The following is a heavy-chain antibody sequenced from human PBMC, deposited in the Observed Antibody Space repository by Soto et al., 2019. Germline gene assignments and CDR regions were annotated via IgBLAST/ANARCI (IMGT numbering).Heavy chain of an antibody. CDR3: ARDSSSPRYYYYYYMDV. V-gene: IGHV1-69*04. Sequence: SVKVSCKASGGTFSSYTISWVRQAPGQGLEWMGRIIPILGIANYAQKFQGRVTITADKSTSTAYMELSSLRSEDTAVYFCARDSSSPRYYYYYYMDVWGKGTTVTVSS. CDR2: IIPILGIA. CDR1: GGTFSSYT. J-gene: IGHJ6*03. D-gene: IGHD6-13*01.